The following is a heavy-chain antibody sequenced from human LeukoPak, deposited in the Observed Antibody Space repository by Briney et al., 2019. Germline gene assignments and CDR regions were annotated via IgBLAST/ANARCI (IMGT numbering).Heavy chain of an antibody. CDR3: ASLIVGWNWFDP. CDR1: GGSISSSSYY. D-gene: IGHD2-15*01. J-gene: IGHJ5*02. Sequence: SETLSLTCTVSGGSISSSSYYWGWIRQPPGKGLEWIGSIYYSGSTYYNPSLKSRVTISVDTSKNQFSLKLSSVTAADTAVYYCASLIVGWNWFDPWGQGTLVTVSS. CDR2: IYYSGST. V-gene: IGHV4-39*07.